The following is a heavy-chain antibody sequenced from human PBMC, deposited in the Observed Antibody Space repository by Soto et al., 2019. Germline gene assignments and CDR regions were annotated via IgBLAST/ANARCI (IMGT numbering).Heavy chain of an antibody. CDR1: GITFSSYG. Sequence: VELVVSGGGVVQPGRSLRLSCAASGITFSSYGMHWVRQAPGKGLEWVAVISYNGTNKYYADSVKGRFTISRDNSKNTLYLQMNTLRTEDTAVYYCAKDDLYDSIVSYFDYWGQGALVTVSS. D-gene: IGHD3-22*01. CDR3: AKDDLYDSIVSYFDY. V-gene: IGHV3-30*18. J-gene: IGHJ4*02. CDR2: ISYNGTNK.